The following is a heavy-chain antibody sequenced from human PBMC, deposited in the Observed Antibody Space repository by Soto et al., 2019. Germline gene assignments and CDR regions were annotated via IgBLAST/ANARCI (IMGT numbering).Heavy chain of an antibody. V-gene: IGHV3-30*18. Sequence: PLRQSCAASEFTVSSYGMHWVRQAPGKGLEWVAVISYDGSNKYYADSVKGRFTISRDNSKNTLYLQMNSLRAEDTAVYYCAKGVRRGYSSDALDYWGQGTLVTVSS. J-gene: IGHJ4*02. CDR1: EFTVSSYG. CDR2: ISYDGSNK. D-gene: IGHD5-18*01. CDR3: AKGVRRGYSSDALDY.